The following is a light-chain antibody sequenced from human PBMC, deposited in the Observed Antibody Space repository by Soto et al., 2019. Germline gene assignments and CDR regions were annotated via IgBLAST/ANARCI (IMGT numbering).Light chain of an antibody. Sequence: QSALTQPRSVSGAPGQSVTISCTGTSSDVGDYNDVSWYQQYPGKAPKLVIYDVSKRPSGVADRFAGSKSGTTASLTISGLQAEDEADYYCCSFAGSYTFWVFGGGTKLTVL. CDR2: DVS. CDR1: SSDVGDYND. CDR3: CSFAGSYTFWV. J-gene: IGLJ3*02. V-gene: IGLV2-11*01.